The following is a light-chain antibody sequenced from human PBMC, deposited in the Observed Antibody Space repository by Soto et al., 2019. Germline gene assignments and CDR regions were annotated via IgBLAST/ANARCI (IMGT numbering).Light chain of an antibody. CDR3: QQYNNWART. Sequence: EIVMTQSPATLSVSPGQRATLSCRASQSVSSNLAWYQQKPGQAPRLLIYGASTRATGIPARFSGSESGTEFTLTISSRQSEDFAVYYCQQYNNWARTCGQGTKVEIK. V-gene: IGKV3-15*01. CDR2: GAS. J-gene: IGKJ1*01. CDR1: QSVSSN.